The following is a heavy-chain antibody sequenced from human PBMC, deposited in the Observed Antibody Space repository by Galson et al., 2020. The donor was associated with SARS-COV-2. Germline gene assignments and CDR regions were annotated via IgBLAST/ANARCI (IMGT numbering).Heavy chain of an antibody. J-gene: IGHJ4*02. CDR3: AKDYRVAAAGNSPLGY. CDR1: GFTFSSYG. CDR2: ISYDGSNK. D-gene: IGHD6-13*01. Sequence: GESLKISCAASGFTFSSYGMHWVRQAPGKGLEWVAVISYDGSNKYYADSVKGRFTISRDNSKNTLYLQMNSLRAEDTAVYYCAKDYRVAAAGNSPLGYWGQGTLVTVSS. V-gene: IGHV3-30*18.